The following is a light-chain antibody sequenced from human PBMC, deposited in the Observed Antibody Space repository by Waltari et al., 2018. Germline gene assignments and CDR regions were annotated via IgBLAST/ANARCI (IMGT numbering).Light chain of an antibody. Sequence: EIVLTQSPDTLSLSLGERATLSCRASQSVTKNYLAWHQQKPGQPPRLLIDDATDRATGIPDRFSGSGSGTDFTLTISRLEAEDFALYYCQQCAHSPLTFGGGTRVEIK. CDR2: DAT. J-gene: IGKJ4*01. CDR3: QQCAHSPLT. CDR1: QSVTKNY. V-gene: IGKV3-20*01.